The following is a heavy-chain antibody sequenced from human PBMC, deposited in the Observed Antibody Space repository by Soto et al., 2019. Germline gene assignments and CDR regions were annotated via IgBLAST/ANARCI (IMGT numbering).Heavy chain of an antibody. CDR1: GFTFSSYG. D-gene: IGHD6-6*01. J-gene: IGHJ4*02. CDR3: AKNYREYSNFEFDY. V-gene: IGHV3-30*18. Sequence: GGSLRLSCAASGFTFSSYGMHWVRQAPGKGLEWVAVISYDGSNKYYADSVKGRFTISRDNSKNTLYLQMNSLRAEDTAVYYCAKNYREYSNFEFDYWGQGTLVTVSS. CDR2: ISYDGSNK.